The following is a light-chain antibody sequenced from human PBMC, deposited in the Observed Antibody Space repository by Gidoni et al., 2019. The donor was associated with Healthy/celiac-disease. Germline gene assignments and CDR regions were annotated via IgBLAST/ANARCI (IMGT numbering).Light chain of an antibody. CDR2: GNT. Sequence: QSVLPQPPSVSRAPGPRVTISCTGSSSNIGAGYDVHWYQQLPGTAPTPLIYGNTKRPSGVPDRLSGSKSGTSASLAITGRQAEDEADYYGQSYDSSLSGVVFGGGTKLTVL. V-gene: IGLV1-40*01. CDR3: QSYDSSLSGVV. J-gene: IGLJ2*01. CDR1: SSNIGAGYD.